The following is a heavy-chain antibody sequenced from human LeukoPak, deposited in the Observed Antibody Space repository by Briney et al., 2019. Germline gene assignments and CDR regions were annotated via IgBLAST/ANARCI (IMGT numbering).Heavy chain of an antibody. V-gene: IGHV1-8*01. CDR2: MSHNNNNA. Sequence: ASVKVSCKASGYTFTSYDLNWVRQATGQGLEWMGWMSHNNNNAGCAQKFQGRVTMTMNTSITTAYMELSSLTSEDTAVYYCATKIPRTLYPWGQGTLVTVSS. CDR3: ATKIPRTLYP. D-gene: IGHD2-2*01. CDR1: GYTFTSYD. J-gene: IGHJ5*02.